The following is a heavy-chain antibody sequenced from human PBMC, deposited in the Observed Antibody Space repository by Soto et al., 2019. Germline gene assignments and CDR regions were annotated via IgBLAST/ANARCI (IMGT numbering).Heavy chain of an antibody. CDR1: GGTFSSYA. J-gene: IGHJ4*02. CDR2: IIPIFGTA. CDR3: ARGRDGSNPLDY. V-gene: IGHV1-69*12. Sequence: QVQLVQSGAEVKKPGSSVKVSCKASGGTFSSYAISWVRQAPGQGLEWMGGIIPIFGTANYAQKFQGRVTITADESPSTAYMERSSLRSEETAVYYCARGRDGSNPLDYWGQGTLVTVSS. D-gene: IGHD2-15*01.